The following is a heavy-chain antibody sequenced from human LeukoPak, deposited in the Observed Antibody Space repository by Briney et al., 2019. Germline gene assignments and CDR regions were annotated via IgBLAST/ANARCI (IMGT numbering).Heavy chain of an antibody. V-gene: IGHV4-59*01. Sequence: SETLSLTCTVSGGSISSYYCSWIRQPPGKGLEWIGYIYFSGSTNYNPSLESRVTISVDTSKNQFSLKLSSVTAADTAVYYCAVDRGGGGGMDVWGQGTTVTVSS. J-gene: IGHJ6*02. CDR3: AVDRGGGGGMDV. CDR1: GGSISSYY. CDR2: IYFSGST. D-gene: IGHD5-12*01.